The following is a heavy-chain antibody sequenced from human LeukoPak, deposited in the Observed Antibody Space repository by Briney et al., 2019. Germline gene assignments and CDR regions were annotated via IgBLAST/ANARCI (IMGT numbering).Heavy chain of an antibody. J-gene: IGHJ4*02. CDR3: ARAVVVTAPLDY. V-gene: IGHV1-69*05. CDR1: GGTFSSYA. Sequence: SVKVSCKASGGTFSSYAISWVRQAPGQGLEWMGRIIPIFGTANYAQKLQGRVTITTDESTSTAYMELSSLRSEDTAVYYRARAVVVTAPLDYWGQGTLVTVSS. CDR2: IIPIFGTA. D-gene: IGHD2-21*02.